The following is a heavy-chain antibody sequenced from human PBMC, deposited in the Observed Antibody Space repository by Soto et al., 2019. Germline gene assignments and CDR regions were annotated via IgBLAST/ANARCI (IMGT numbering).Heavy chain of an antibody. CDR3: ARARNPMFRGVPNGFDP. CDR1: GGSFSGYY. Sequence: QVQLQQWGAGLLKPSETLSLTCAVYGGSFSGYYWSWLRQPPGKGLEWIGEINHSGSTNYNPSLKCRVTSSVETSKIRLSRKLTSVTAGLTAVYCCARARNPMFRGVPNGFDPWGQGTLVSVCS. CDR2: INHSGST. D-gene: IGHD3-10*01. V-gene: IGHV4-34*01. J-gene: IGHJ5*02.